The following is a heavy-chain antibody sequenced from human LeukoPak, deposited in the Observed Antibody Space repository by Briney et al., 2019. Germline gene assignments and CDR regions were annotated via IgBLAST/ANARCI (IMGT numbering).Heavy chain of an antibody. D-gene: IGHD3-22*01. J-gene: IGHJ4*02. CDR3: TTDYYDRFDY. CDR2: ISSSSNYI. CDR1: GFTFSDYT. V-gene: IGHV3-21*01. Sequence: GGSLRLSCAASGFTFSDYTMNWVRQATGKGLECVSSISSSSNYIYYADSVKGRFTISRDNATNSLELQMNSLRAEDTAVYYCTTDYYDRFDYWGQGTLVTVSS.